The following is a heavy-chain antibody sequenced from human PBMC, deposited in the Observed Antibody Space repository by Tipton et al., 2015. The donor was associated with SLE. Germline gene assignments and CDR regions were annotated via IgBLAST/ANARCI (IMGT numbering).Heavy chain of an antibody. CDR2: IYTSGAT. D-gene: IGHD2/OR15-2a*01. CDR1: SGSINSYY. V-gene: IGHV4-4*07. Sequence: TLSLTCTVSSGSINSYYWSWIRQPAGKGLEWIGRIYTSGATDDNPSPKSRVTMSVDMSKNQIFLKMTSVTAADSAVYFCARVWLNNAFDIWGQGTRVTVSS. J-gene: IGHJ3*02. CDR3: ARVWLNNAFDI.